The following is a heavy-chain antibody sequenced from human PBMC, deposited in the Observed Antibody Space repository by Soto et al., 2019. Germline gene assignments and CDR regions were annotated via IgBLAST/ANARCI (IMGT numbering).Heavy chain of an antibody. V-gene: IGHV4-59*02. CDR1: GASVSDGY. CDR2: MYFGGSF. Sequence: SKTLSLTCTVSGASVSDGYWSWIRQPPGKGLEWIGFMYFGGSFNYNPSLTSRVTLSVETSKNQFSMRVTSVTAADTAVYYCARRYYASTGFAVDPCGQRTLVPVSA. CDR3: ARRYYASTGFAVDP. J-gene: IGHJ5*02. D-gene: IGHD3-22*01.